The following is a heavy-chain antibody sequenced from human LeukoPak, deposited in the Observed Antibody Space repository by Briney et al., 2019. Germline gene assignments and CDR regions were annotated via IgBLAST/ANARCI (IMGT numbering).Heavy chain of an antibody. D-gene: IGHD3-3*01. V-gene: IGHV3-23*01. CDR3: AKEDGRYYDFWSGYYSGYSPYYFDY. CDR1: GFTFSSYA. CDR2: ISGSGGST. J-gene: IGHJ4*02. Sequence: PGGSLRLSCAASGFTFSSYAMSWVRQAPGKGLEWVSAISGSGGSTYYADSVKGRFTISRDNSKNTLYLQMNSLRAEDTAVYYCAKEDGRYYDFWSGYYSGYSPYYFDYWGQGTLVTVSS.